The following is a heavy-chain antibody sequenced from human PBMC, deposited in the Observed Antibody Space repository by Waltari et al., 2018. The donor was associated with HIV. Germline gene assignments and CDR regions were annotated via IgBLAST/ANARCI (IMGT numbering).Heavy chain of an antibody. CDR3: AWTRVKTPQVDSWFAP. V-gene: IGHV1-69*01. J-gene: IGHJ5*02. D-gene: IGHD3-3*01. CDR2: INTILGTS. Sequence: QVQLMQSGAEVKRPGSSVTVSCKASRGTFNTYGIAWVRQAPGQGLVWMGGINTILGTSKYAPQVVGRLTLSAAESTTTAYMDLPDLTYADTAVYFCAWTRVKTPQVDSWFAPWGRGTLGTV. CDR1: RGTFNTYG.